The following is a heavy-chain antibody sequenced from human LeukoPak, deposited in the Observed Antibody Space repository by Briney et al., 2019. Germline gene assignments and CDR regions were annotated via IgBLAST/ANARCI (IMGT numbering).Heavy chain of an antibody. CDR3: ARWGLVTPGTYYYYYMDV. CDR1: GYTFTNYG. J-gene: IGHJ6*03. CDR2: INAYNGDT. V-gene: IGHV1-18*01. D-gene: IGHD3/OR15-3a*01. Sequence: ASVKVSCKASGYTFTNYGVSWVRQAPGQGLEWMGWINAYNGDTHYAQNLQGRLTMTTDTSTSMAFMELRSLRPDDTAVYFCARWGLVTPGTYYYYYMDVWGRGTTVTVSS.